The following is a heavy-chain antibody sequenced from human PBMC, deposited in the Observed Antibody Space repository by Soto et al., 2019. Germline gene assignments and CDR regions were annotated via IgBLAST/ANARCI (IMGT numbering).Heavy chain of an antibody. CDR1: GFTFSSHA. CDR2: ISYDGSDK. D-gene: IGHD3-10*01. Sequence: ESGGGVIQPGRSLRLSCAASGFTFSSHAMHWVRQAPGKGLEWVGVISYDGSDKYYAVSVKGRFTISRDNSKNTLYLQMNSLRVEDTAAYYCARPTNIVIWFGELPDVWGQGTTVIVS. CDR3: ARPTNIVIWFGELPDV. J-gene: IGHJ6*02. V-gene: IGHV3-30-3*01.